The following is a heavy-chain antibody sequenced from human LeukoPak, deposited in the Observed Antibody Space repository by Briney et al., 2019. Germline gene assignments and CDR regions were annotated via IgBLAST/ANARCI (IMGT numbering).Heavy chain of an antibody. Sequence: GGSLRLSCAASGFTFSSYSMNWVRQAPGKGLEWVSSIFPSGGEIHYADSVRGRFTISRDNSKSPLSLQMNSLRAEDTAIYYCATYRQVLLPFESWGQGTLVTVSS. CDR2: IFPSGGEI. CDR3: ATYRQVLLPFES. J-gene: IGHJ4*02. V-gene: IGHV3-21*04. D-gene: IGHD2-8*02. CDR1: GFTFSSYS.